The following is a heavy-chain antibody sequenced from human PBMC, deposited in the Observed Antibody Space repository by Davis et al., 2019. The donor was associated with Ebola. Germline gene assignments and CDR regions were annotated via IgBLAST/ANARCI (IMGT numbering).Heavy chain of an antibody. D-gene: IGHD3-3*01. CDR2: ISYDGSNK. V-gene: IGHV3-30*03. Sequence: GGSLRLSCAASGFTFSSYGMHWVRQAPGKGLEWVAVISYDGSNKYYADSVKGRFTISRDNSKNSLYLQMNSLRAEDTAVYYCARDRESYDFWSGYFDYWGQGTLVTVSS. CDR1: GFTFSSYG. CDR3: ARDRESYDFWSGYFDY. J-gene: IGHJ4*02.